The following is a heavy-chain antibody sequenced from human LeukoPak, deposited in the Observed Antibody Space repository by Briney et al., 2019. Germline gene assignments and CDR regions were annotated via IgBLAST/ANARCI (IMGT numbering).Heavy chain of an antibody. CDR2: ISYDGSDT. D-gene: IGHD2-2*01. CDR1: GFTFSSYA. V-gene: IGHV3-30-3*01. Sequence: PGGSLRLSCAASGFTFSSYAMHWVRQAPGKGLEWVAIISYDGSDTYYTDSVKGRLTISRDNSKNTLYLQMNSLRAEDTAVYYCASARVVEVLATPTALDYWGQGTLVTVSS. CDR3: ASARVVEVLATPTALDY. J-gene: IGHJ4*02.